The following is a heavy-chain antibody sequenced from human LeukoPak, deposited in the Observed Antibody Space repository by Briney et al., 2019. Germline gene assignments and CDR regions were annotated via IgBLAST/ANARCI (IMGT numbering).Heavy chain of an antibody. V-gene: IGHV3-64*01. J-gene: IGHJ4*02. CDR3: TRGPGYDYVWGSHRADY. CDR1: GFTFSSYA. D-gene: IGHD3-16*02. Sequence: GGSLRLSCAASGFTFSSYAMHWVRQAPGKGLEYVSAITSSGSSTFYANSVKGRFTIPRDNSKNTLDLQMGSLRPDDMAVYYCTRGPGYDYVWGSHRADYWGQGILVTVSS. CDR2: ITSSGSST.